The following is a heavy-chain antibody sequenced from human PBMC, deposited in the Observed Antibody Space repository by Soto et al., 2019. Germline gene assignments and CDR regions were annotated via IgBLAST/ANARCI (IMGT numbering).Heavy chain of an antibody. CDR1: GFTFSSYS. J-gene: IGHJ5*02. V-gene: IGHV3-21*01. CDR3: ARDLKVVPAATNWFDP. D-gene: IGHD2-2*01. CDR2: ISSSSSYI. Sequence: EVQLVESGGGLVKPGGSLRLSCAASGFTFSSYSMNWVRQAPGKGLEWVSSISSSSSYIYYADSVKGRFTISRDNAKNSLYLQMNSLRAEDTAVYYCARDLKVVPAATNWFDPWGQGTLVTVSS.